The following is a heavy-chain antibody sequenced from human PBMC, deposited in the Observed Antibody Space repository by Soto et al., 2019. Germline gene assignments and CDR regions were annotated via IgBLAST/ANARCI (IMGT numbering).Heavy chain of an antibody. CDR3: AKDLRQGASGATVYGMDV. D-gene: IGHD5-12*01. V-gene: IGHV3-30*18. Sequence: QVQLVESGGGDVQPGTSLRLSCVASGFTFSNKGMHWVRQAPGKGLEWVALVSHDGRKTFYADSVKGRLTIYRDNSKSTVYLHMNNLRPEDTAVYQCAKDLRQGASGATVYGMDVWGQGTKVTVSS. CDR2: VSHDGRKT. CDR1: GFTFSNKG. J-gene: IGHJ6*02.